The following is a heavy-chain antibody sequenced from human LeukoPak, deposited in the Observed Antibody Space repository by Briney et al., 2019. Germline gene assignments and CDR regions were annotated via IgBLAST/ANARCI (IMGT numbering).Heavy chain of an antibody. CDR2: IYYSGAT. D-gene: IGHD3-10*01. CDR1: GGSISTYY. J-gene: IGHJ5*02. V-gene: IGHV4-59*01. CDR3: ARVRFRTYYYGSGSYHRVFDP. Sequence: SETLSLTCTVSGGSISTYYWNWIRQPPGKGLEWIGYIYYSGATNYNPSLKSRVTISVDTSKNQFSLKLSSVTAADTAVYYCARVRFRTYYYGSGSYHRVFDPWGQGTLVTVSS.